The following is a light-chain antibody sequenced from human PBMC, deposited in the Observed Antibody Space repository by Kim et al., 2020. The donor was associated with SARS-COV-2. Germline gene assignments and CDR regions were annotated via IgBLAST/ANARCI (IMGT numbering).Light chain of an antibody. Sequence: GQRVTISCTGSSSNIGAGYDVHWYQQLPGTAPKLIIYGNSNRPSGVPDRFSGSKSGTSASLAITGLQAEDEADYYCQSYDSSLSGVFGGGTQLTVL. CDR2: GNS. CDR1: SSNIGAGYD. J-gene: IGLJ3*02. V-gene: IGLV1-40*01. CDR3: QSYDSSLSGV.